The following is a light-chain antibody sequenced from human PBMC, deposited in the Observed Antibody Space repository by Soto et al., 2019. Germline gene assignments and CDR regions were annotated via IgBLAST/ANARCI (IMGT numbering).Light chain of an antibody. J-gene: IGKJ1*01. Sequence: DIQMTQSPSTLSASVGDRVTLTWRASQSISSWLAWYQQKPGKAPKLLIYDASSLESGVPSRFSGSGSGTDFTLTISSLQPEDFATYYCQQYNSYSEAFGQGTKVDNK. CDR1: QSISSW. CDR3: QQYNSYSEA. CDR2: DAS. V-gene: IGKV1-5*01.